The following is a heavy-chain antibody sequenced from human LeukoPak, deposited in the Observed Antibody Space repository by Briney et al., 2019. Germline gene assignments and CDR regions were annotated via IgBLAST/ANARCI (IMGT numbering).Heavy chain of an antibody. J-gene: IGHJ6*04. CDR2: VWDNGINK. CDR1: GFTFSRYG. V-gene: IGHV3-33*06. Sequence: GGPLRLSCAASGFTFSRYGMHWVRQAPGKGLEWVAVVWDNGINKFYADSVKGRFTISRDNSKHTLSLHMNSLRAEDAAVYYCVKEPAPYSLGDAWGKGTTVTVSS. D-gene: IGHD5-18*01. CDR3: VKEPAPYSLGDA.